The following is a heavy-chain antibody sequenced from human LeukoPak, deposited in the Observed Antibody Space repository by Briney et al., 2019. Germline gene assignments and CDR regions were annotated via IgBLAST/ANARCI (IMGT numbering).Heavy chain of an antibody. Sequence: PGGSLRLSCAASGFTLSAYWMHWVRQAPGKGLMWVSRIEGDGNRITYADSVKGRFTISRDNSKNTLYLQMNSLRAEDTAVYYCAKDQSFDPRGQGTLVTVSS. V-gene: IGHV3-74*01. CDR2: IEGDGNRI. CDR3: AKDQSFDP. CDR1: GFTLSAYW. J-gene: IGHJ5*02.